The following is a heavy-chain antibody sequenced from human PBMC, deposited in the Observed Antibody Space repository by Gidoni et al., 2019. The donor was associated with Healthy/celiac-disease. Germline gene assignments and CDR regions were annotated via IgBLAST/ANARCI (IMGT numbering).Heavy chain of an antibody. CDR2: FIPIFGTA. CDR1: GGTFSSYA. CDR3: ARDWYREGYYYYGMDV. V-gene: IGHV1-69*06. Sequence: QVQLVQSGAEVKKPGSSVKVSCKASGGTFSSYAISWVRQAPGHGLGWLGGFIPIFGTATYAQKFQGRVTITADKSTSTAYMGLGSLRSEDTAVYYWARDWYREGYYYYGMDVWGQGTTVTVSS. J-gene: IGHJ6*02. D-gene: IGHD3-10*01.